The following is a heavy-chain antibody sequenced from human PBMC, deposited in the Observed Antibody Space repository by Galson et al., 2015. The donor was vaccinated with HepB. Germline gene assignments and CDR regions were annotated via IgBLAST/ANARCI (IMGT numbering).Heavy chain of an antibody. CDR1: GFTFSSYS. J-gene: IGHJ6*02. CDR2: ISSSSSTI. CDR3: ARDIYGMDV. V-gene: IGHV3-48*04. Sequence: LRLSCAASGFTFSSYSMNWVRQAPGKGLEWVSYISSSSSTIYYADSVNGRFTISRDNAKNSLYLQMNSLRAEDTSVYYCARDIYGMDVWGQGTTVTVSS.